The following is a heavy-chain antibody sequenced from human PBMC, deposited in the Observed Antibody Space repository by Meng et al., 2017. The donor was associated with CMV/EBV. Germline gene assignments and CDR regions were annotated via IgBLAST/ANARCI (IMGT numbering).Heavy chain of an antibody. CDR2: ISAYNGNT. CDR3: ARERWLQNPLGDAFDI. CDR1: GYTFTSYG. D-gene: IGHD5-24*01. J-gene: IGHJ3*02. V-gene: IGHV1-18*01. Sequence: ASVKVSCKASGYTFTSYGISWVRQAPGQGLEWMGWISAYNGNTNYAQKLQGRVTMTTDTSTSTAYMELRSLSSVTAADTAVYYCARERWLQNPLGDAFDIWGQGTMVTVSS.